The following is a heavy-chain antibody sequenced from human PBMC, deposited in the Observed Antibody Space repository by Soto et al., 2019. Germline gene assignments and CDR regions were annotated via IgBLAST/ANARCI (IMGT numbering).Heavy chain of an antibody. J-gene: IGHJ2*01. CDR2: IFPGDSDT. CDR3: ARKITGKAILTGSRYPQFDL. Sequence: GESLKISCKASGYNFISYWIGWARQMPGRDLEWVAMIFPGDSDTTYSPSFQGRVSVSVDKSSTSAYLHWSGLTASDSGIYYCARKITGKAILTGSRYPQFDLWGRGTRVTVSS. D-gene: IGHD1-20*01. V-gene: IGHV5-51*01. CDR1: GYNFISYW.